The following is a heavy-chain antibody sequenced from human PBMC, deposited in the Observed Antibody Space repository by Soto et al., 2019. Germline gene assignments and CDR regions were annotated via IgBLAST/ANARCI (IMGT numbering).Heavy chain of an antibody. CDR1: GGSISSYY. CDR2: IYYSGST. V-gene: IGHV4-59*08. CDR3: ARTINYYGSGSRTWFDP. D-gene: IGHD3-10*01. Sequence: SETLSLTCTVSGGSISSYYWSWIRQPPGKGLEWIGYIYYSGSTNYNPSLKSRVTISVDTSKNQFSLKLSSVTAADTAVYYCARTINYYGSGSRTWFDPWGQGTLVTVSS. J-gene: IGHJ5*02.